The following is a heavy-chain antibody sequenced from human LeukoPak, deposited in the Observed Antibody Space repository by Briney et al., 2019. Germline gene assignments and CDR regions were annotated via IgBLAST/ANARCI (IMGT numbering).Heavy chain of an antibody. CDR1: GGSISSFSYY. J-gene: IGHJ2*01. CDR3: APILWPRYWNFHL. D-gene: IGHD5-12*01. V-gene: IGHV4-39*01. CDR2: VYYTGST. Sequence: SETLSLTCTVSGGSISSFSYYWAWIRQPPGKGLEWIGSVYYTGSTYYSPSLKSRATIFVDTSNNQFSLRLSSVTAADTAIYYCAPILWPRYWNFHLXGRGTLVTVSS.